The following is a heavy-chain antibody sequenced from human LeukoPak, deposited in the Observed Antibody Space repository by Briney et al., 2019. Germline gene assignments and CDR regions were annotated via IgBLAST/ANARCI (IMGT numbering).Heavy chain of an antibody. V-gene: IGHV4-39*07. CDR3: ARDWGVSARPGYMDV. Sequence: SETLSLTCTVSGGSISSSSYCWGWIRQPPGKGLEWIGSIYYSGSTYYNPSLKSRVTISVDTSKNQFSLKLSSVTAADTAVYYRARDWGVSARPGYMDVWGKGTIVTVSS. CDR1: GGSISSSSYC. CDR2: IYYSGST. D-gene: IGHD6-6*01. J-gene: IGHJ6*03.